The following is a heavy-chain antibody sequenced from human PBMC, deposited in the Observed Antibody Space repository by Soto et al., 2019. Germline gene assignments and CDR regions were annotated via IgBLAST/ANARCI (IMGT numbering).Heavy chain of an antibody. Sequence: QVQLVQSGAEVKKPGASVKVSCKASGYTFTSYGISWVRQAPGQGLEWMGWISAYNGNTNYAQKLQGRVTMTTDTSTSTAYVELRSLRSDDTAVYYCARDFGITIFGVVIMQYYGMDVWGQGTTVTVSS. J-gene: IGHJ6*02. CDR2: ISAYNGNT. D-gene: IGHD3-3*01. CDR3: ARDFGITIFGVVIMQYYGMDV. CDR1: GYTFTSYG. V-gene: IGHV1-18*01.